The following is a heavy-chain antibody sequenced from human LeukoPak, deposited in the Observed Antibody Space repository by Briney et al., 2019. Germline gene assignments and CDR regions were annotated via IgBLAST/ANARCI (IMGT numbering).Heavy chain of an antibody. D-gene: IGHD6-19*01. Sequence: SETLSLTCTVSGYSISSGYYWGWVRQPPGKGLEWIGEIYHSGSTNYNASLKSRVTISVDKSKNQFSLKLTPVTAADTAVYYCVAAAVAVDYWGQGTLVTVSS. J-gene: IGHJ4*02. CDR2: IYHSGST. V-gene: IGHV4-38-2*02. CDR1: GYSISSGYY. CDR3: VAAAVAVDY.